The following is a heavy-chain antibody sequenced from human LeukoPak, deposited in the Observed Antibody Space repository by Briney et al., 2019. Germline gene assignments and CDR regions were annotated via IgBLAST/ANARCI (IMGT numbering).Heavy chain of an antibody. CDR1: GGSISSYY. Sequence: SETLSLTCTVSGGSISSYYWSWIRQVPGKGREWIGYISYSGSTNYNPSLKSRVAMSVDTSKNQFSLRLGSVTAADTAFYYCARSGFSYGDYFDSWGQGTLVTVSS. D-gene: IGHD5-18*01. J-gene: IGHJ4*02. CDR3: ARSGFSYGDYFDS. CDR2: ISYSGST. V-gene: IGHV4-59*01.